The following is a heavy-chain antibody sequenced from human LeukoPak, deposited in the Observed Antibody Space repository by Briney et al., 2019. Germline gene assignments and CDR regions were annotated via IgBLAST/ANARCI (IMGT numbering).Heavy chain of an antibody. CDR1: GFSFSGYS. Sequence: GGSLRLSCAASGFSFSGYSMHWVRQAPGKGLEWVVDVLYDGNTEYYAESVKGRFTVSRDNSKNTLYLQMNSLRVEDMAVYFCAKSDGDGDCYDYWGQGTLVTVSS. CDR2: VLYDGNTE. D-gene: IGHD4-17*01. J-gene: IGHJ4*02. CDR3: AKSDGDGDCYDY. V-gene: IGHV3-30*18.